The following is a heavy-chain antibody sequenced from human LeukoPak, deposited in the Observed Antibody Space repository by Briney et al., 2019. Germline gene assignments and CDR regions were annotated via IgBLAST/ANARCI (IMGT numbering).Heavy chain of an antibody. CDR3: ARVDGSPDY. CDR1: GYTLTELS. V-gene: IGHV1-24*01. D-gene: IGHD2-15*01. CDR2: FDPEDGET. Sequence: ASVKVSCKVSGYTLTELSMHWVRQAPGKGLEWMGGFDPEDGETIYAQKFQGRVTITRDTSISTVYMELSSLRSEDRAVYFCARVDGSPDYWGQGTLVTVSS. J-gene: IGHJ4*02.